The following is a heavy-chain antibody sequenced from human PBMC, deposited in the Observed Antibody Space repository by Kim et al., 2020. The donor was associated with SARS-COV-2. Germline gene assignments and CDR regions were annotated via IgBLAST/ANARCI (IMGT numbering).Heavy chain of an antibody. CDR3: ARERSPAVAGTFDY. Sequence: ANPERGQFTITRGNSQNTLDLQMNSLRAEDTAVYYCARERSPAVAGTFDYWGQGTLVTVSS. V-gene: IGHV3-30*01. D-gene: IGHD6-19*01. J-gene: IGHJ4*02.